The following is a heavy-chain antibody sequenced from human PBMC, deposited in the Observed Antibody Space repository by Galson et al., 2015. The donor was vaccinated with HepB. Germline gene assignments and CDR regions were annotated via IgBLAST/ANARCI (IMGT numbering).Heavy chain of an antibody. Sequence: TLSLTCAVSGGSISSGGYSWTWIRQPPGKGLEWIGYIYHSGSTYYNPSLKSRVTISVDRPKNQFSLELGSVTAADTAVYYCARVGGGALDYWGQGTLVTVSS. CDR1: GGSISSGGYS. CDR2: IYHSGST. J-gene: IGHJ4*02. CDR3: ARVGGGALDY. D-gene: IGHD3-16*01. V-gene: IGHV4-30-2*01.